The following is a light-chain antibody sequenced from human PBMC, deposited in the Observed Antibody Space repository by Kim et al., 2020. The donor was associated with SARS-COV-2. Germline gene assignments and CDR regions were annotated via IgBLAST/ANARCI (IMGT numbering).Light chain of an antibody. CDR1: PSVSSSY. Sequence: SPGERAPPSCRASPSVSSSYLAWYQQKPGQAPRLLIYGASSRATGIPDRFSGSGSGTDFTLTISRLEPEDFAVYYCQQYGSSPGTFGQGTKVDIK. CDR2: GAS. J-gene: IGKJ1*01. CDR3: QQYGSSPGT. V-gene: IGKV3-20*01.